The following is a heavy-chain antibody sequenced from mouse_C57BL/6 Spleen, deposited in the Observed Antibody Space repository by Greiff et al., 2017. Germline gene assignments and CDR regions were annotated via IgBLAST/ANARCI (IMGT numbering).Heavy chain of an antibody. J-gene: IGHJ2*01. CDR3: ASYDYDYFDY. CDR2: INPSTGGT. V-gene: IGHV1-42*01. D-gene: IGHD2-4*01. Sequence: VQLKESGPELVKPGASVKISCKASGYSFTGYYMNWVKQSPEKSLEWIGEINPSTGGTTYNQKFKAKATLTVDISSSTVYMQLKSLTSEDSAVYYCASYDYDYFDYWGQGTTLTVSS. CDR1: GYSFTGYY.